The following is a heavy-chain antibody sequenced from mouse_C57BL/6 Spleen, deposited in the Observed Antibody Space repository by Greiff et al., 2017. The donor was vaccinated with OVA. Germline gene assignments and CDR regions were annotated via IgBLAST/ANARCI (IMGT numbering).Heavy chain of an antibody. V-gene: IGHV14-4*01. Sequence: VQLQQSGAELVRPGASVKLSCTASGSNIKDDYMHWVKQRPEQGLEWIGWIDPENGDTEYASKFQGKATIPADTSSNTAYLQLSSLTSEDTAVYYCTNYYGSSLFAYWGQGTLVTVSA. J-gene: IGHJ3*01. CDR2: IDPENGDT. CDR3: TNYYGSSLFAY. CDR1: GSNIKDDY. D-gene: IGHD1-1*01.